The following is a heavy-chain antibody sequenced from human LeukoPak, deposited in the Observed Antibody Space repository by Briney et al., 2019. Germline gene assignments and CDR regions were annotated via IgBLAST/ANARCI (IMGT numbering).Heavy chain of an antibody. J-gene: IGHJ4*02. CDR1: GFTFSNYA. CDR2: ISYDGTNE. CDR3: ARNLGATGFYWVDY. Sequence: PGGSLRLSCAAAGFTFSNYAMHWVRQAPGKGLEWVAVISYDGTNEYYADSVKGRFTMSRDNSKNTLYLQMDSLRVEDTAVYYCARNLGATGFYWVDYWGQGTLVSVSS. D-gene: IGHD3-22*01. V-gene: IGHV3-30-3*01.